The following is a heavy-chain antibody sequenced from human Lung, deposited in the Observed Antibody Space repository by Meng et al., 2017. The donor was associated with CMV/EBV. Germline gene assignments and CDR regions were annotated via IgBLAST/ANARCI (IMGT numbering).Heavy chain of an antibody. Sequence: GESXKISCSASGFTFNNYAMTWVRQAPGKGLEWVSTVLGTGPTYYADYVKGRFTISRDDSRNTLFLQLNSLRDEDTAVFYCARGDSSTTWLVVDDWGLGTLVTVSS. J-gene: IGHJ4*02. V-gene: IGHV3-23*01. CDR3: ARGDSSTTWLVVDD. D-gene: IGHD6-13*01. CDR1: GFTFNNYA. CDR2: VLGTGPT.